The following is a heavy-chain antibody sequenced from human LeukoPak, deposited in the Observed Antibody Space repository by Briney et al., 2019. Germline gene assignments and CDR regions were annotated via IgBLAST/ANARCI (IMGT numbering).Heavy chain of an antibody. J-gene: IGHJ5*01. Sequence: ASVKVSFKASGYTFTIFDIHWVRQATGQGVEWMGWMNPNSGDTGFAQKFQGRITMTRDTSISTAYMELSSLTSDDAAVYYCARVDGHFDSWGQGTLVTVSS. V-gene: IGHV1-8*01. CDR1: GYTFTIFD. CDR3: ARVDGHFDS. CDR2: MNPNSGDT.